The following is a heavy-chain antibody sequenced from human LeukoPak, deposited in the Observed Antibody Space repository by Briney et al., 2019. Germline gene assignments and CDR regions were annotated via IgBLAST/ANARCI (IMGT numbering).Heavy chain of an antibody. CDR3: AREWRGSLVELSLSFDY. J-gene: IGHJ4*02. CDR2: IIPIFGIA. D-gene: IGHD3-16*02. V-gene: IGHV1-69*04. CDR1: GGTFSSYA. Sequence: GASVKVSRKASGGTFSSYAISWVRQAPGQGLEWMGRIIPIFGIANYAQKFQGRVTITADKSTSTAYMELSSLRSEDTAVYYCAREWRGSLVELSLSFDYWGQGTLVTVSS.